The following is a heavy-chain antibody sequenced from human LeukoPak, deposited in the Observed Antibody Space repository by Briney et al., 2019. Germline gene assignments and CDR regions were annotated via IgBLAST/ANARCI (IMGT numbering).Heavy chain of an antibody. J-gene: IGHJ4*02. CDR2: ISGSGGSA. CDR3: AQDSEDIVVVAATLGY. D-gene: IGHD2-15*01. Sequence: GGSLRLSCAASGFSFSSYAMSWVRQAPGKGLQWVSAISGSGGSAYYAASVKGRFIISRDNSKNTLYLQMNSLRAEDTAVYYCAQDSEDIVVVAATLGYWGQGTLVTVSS. CDR1: GFSFSSYA. V-gene: IGHV3-23*01.